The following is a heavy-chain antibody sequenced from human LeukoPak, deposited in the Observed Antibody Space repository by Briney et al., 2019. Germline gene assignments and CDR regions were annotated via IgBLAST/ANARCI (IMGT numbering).Heavy chain of an antibody. CDR2: ITNSGNSK. J-gene: IGHJ4*02. V-gene: IGHV3-48*01. D-gene: IGHD4-17*01. CDR1: EFTFSSYS. Sequence: GGSLRLSCAASEFTFSSYSMNWVRQAPGKGLEWVSYITNSGNSKSYADSVKGRFTISRDNTKNSLYLQMNGLRAEDTAVYYCARDIYGDYDYDYWGQGTLVTVSS. CDR3: ARDIYGDYDYDY.